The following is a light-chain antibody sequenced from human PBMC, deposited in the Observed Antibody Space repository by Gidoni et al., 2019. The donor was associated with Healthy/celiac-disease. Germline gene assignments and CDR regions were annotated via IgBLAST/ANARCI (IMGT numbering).Light chain of an antibody. J-gene: IGKJ5*01. CDR1: QSISSY. V-gene: IGKV1-39*01. CDR2: AAS. CDR3: HQSYSTPPST. Sequence: EIKMTQSPSSLSASVGDRVTITCRASQSISSYLNWYQQKPGKAPKLLIYAASSLQSGVPSRFSGSGSGTDFTLTISSLQPEDFATYYCHQSYSTPPSTFGQGTRLEIK.